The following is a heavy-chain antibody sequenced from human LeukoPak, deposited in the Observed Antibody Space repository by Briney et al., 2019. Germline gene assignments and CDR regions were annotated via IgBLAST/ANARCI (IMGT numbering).Heavy chain of an antibody. CDR1: GFTFSTFN. CDR2: ISSGSRII. CDR3: ARNPAGIGDY. Sequence: GGSLRLSSAASGFTFSTFNMRGVRQGPGKGREWVSFISSGSRIIYYADSVKGRFTVSTDNATNSLYLQMNSLRGEDTAVYYCARNPAGIGDYWGQGTLVTVS. V-gene: IGHV3-48*01. D-gene: IGHD1-26*01. J-gene: IGHJ4*02.